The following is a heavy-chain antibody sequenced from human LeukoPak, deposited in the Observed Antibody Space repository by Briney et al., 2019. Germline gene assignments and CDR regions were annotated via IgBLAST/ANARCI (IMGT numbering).Heavy chain of an antibody. D-gene: IGHD3-10*01. V-gene: IGHV4-59*01. CDR1: GGSITNYY. J-gene: IGHJ3*02. CDR3: ARDRADDAFDI. CDR2: VFDNGGT. Sequence: SETLSLTCTVSGGSITNYYWTWIRQPAGKGLEWIGYVFDNGGTNYNPSLKSRVTISVDTSKNQFSLKLSSVTAADTAVYYCARDRADDAFDIWGQGTMVTVSS.